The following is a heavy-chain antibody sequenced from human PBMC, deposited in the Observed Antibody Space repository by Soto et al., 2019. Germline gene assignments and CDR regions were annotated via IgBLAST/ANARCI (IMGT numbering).Heavy chain of an antibody. CDR3: ASPGIAAAGPGYQHPYYFDY. Sequence: QLQLQESGPGLVKPSETLSLTCTVSGGSISSSSYYWGWIRQPPGKGLEWIGSIYYSGSTYYNPSLKSRVTISVDTSKNQFSLKLSSVTAADTAVYYCASPGIAAAGPGYQHPYYFDYWGQGTLVTVSS. V-gene: IGHV4-39*01. CDR2: IYYSGST. J-gene: IGHJ4*02. CDR1: GGSISSSSYY. D-gene: IGHD6-13*01.